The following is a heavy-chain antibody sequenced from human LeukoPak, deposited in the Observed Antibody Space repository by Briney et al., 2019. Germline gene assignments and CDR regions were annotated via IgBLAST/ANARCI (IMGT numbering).Heavy chain of an antibody. CDR3: ARHSGYYTGGAFDI. D-gene: IGHD3-3*01. V-gene: IGHV4-30-4*08. CDR2: IYYSGNT. J-gene: IGHJ3*02. CDR1: GDSIRNTDSY. Sequence: PSETLSLTCTVSGDSIRNTDSYWTWIRQPPGKGLEWIGYIYYSGNTYYNPSLKSRVAMSVDTSKNQFSLKLSSVTAADTAVYYCARHSGYYTGGAFDIWGQGTMVTVSS.